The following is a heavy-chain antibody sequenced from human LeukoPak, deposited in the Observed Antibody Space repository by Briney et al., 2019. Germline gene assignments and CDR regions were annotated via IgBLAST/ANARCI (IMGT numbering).Heavy chain of an antibody. CDR2: ISGSGGRT. CDR1: GFTFSNYA. CDR3: AKAAQLWFFEY. Sequence: PGGSLRLSCAASGFTFSNYAMSWVRQAPGKGLEWVSAISGSGGRTYYADSVKGRFTISRDNSKNTLYLQMNSLRAEDTAVTYFAKAAQLWFFEYWGEGALVSVSS. J-gene: IGHJ4*02. D-gene: IGHD5-18*01. V-gene: IGHV3-23*01.